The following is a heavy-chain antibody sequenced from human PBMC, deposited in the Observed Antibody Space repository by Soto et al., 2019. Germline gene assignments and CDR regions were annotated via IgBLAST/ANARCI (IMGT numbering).Heavy chain of an antibody. CDR1: GFTFSKYA. CDR2: IWNDGNNK. J-gene: IGHJ4*02. Sequence: GESLRRSWAASGFTFSKYAMHWGRQTPGKGLDWVEVIWNDGNNKYYADSVQGRFIISRDNSKNTLYLQMNSLRAEDTAVYYCASAFDFRNAHNYWVQGTQVTVAS. D-gene: IGHD3-3*01. V-gene: IGHV3-33*01. CDR3: ASAFDFRNAHNY.